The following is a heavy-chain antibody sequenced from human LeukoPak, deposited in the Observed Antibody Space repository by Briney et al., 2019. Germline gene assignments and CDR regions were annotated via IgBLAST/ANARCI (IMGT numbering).Heavy chain of an antibody. V-gene: IGHV3-11*01. J-gene: IGHJ6*03. D-gene: IGHD5-12*01. CDR2: ISSSGSTI. CDR1: GFTFSDYY. Sequence: PGGSLRLSCAASGFTFSDYYMSWIRQAPGKGLEWVSYISSSGSTIYYADSLKGRFTISRDNAKNSLYLQMNILRAEDTAVYYCARVGSGYDRYYYYYMDVWGKGTTVTVSS. CDR3: ARVGSGYDRYYYYYMDV.